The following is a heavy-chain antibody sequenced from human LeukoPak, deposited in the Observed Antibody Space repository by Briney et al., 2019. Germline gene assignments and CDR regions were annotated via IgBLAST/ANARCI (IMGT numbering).Heavy chain of an antibody. CDR3: ARRPPQLYNWNYLGGGFDY. J-gene: IGHJ4*02. CDR2: INHSGST. CDR1: GGSISSGSYS. V-gene: IGHV4-4*02. Sequence: SETLSLTCAVSGGSISSGSYSWSWIRQPPGKGLEWIGEINHSGSTNYNPSLKSRVTISVDTSKNQFSLKLSSVTAADTAVYYCARRPPQLYNWNYLGGGFDYWGQGTLVTVSS. D-gene: IGHD1-7*01.